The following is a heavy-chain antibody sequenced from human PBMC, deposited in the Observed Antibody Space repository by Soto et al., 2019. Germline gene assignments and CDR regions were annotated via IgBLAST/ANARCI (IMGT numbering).Heavy chain of an antibody. D-gene: IGHD3-16*01. J-gene: IGHJ4*02. V-gene: IGHV3-23*01. CDR3: AKAYFVWSSEQPYYFDY. CDR1: GFTFSNYA. CDR2: ISGSGGRS. Sequence: EVQLLDSGGGLVQPGGSLRLSCAASGFTFSNYAMTWVRQGPGKGLEWVSGISGSGGRSYYADSVKGRFTISRDNSKSTLYLQMNSLRAEDTAVYYRAKAYFVWSSEQPYYFDYLGQGTLVTVSS.